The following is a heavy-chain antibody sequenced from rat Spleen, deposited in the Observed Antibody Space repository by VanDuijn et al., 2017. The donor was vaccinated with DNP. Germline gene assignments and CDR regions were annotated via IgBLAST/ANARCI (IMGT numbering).Heavy chain of an antibody. CDR2: MWYDGDT. J-gene: IGHJ2*01. Sequence: QVQLKESGPGLVQPSETLSLTCTVSGFSLTKYSVSWVRQASGKGPEWMAKMWYDGDTAYNSALKSRLTISRDTSNNQVFLKMNSLQTDDTGTYYCTRDLYSFDDWGQGVMVTVSS. CDR1: GFSLTKYS. V-gene: IGHV2-63*01. CDR3: TRDLYSFDD.